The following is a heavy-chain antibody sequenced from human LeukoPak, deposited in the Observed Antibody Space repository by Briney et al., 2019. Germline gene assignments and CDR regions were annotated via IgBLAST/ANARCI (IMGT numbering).Heavy chain of an antibody. J-gene: IGHJ4*02. CDR3: TRESFQRPPSQPHHYFFDY. Sequence: GRSLRLSCTASGFTFGDYAMSWFRQAPGKGLEWISFIRSNAFGGTIQYSASVQGRFTISRDHSKSIVYLQMNSLTTDDTAVYYCTRESFQRPPSQPHHYFFDYWGQGSLLPVSS. V-gene: IGHV3-49*03. D-gene: IGHD2-2*01. CDR2: IRSNAFGGTI. CDR1: GFTFGDYA.